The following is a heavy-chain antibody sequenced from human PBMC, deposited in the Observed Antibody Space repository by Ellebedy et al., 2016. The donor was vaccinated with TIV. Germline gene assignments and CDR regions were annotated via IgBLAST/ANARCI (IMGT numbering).Heavy chain of an antibody. CDR1: GFTFSAYT. CDR3: AKDLTPDGRWDFDY. V-gene: IGHV3-23*01. CDR2: IIGGGET. D-gene: IGHD1-14*01. Sequence: GESLKISXEGSGFTFSAYTINWVRQAPGKGLEWVSAIIGGGETHYADSVKGRFTISRDDSKSTVYLQMNSLRVGDTAVYFCAKDLTPDGRWDFDYWGQGTLVTVSS. J-gene: IGHJ4*02.